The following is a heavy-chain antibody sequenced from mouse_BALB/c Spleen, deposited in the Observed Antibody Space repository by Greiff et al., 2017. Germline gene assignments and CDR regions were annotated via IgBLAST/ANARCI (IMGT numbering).Heavy chain of an antibody. D-gene: IGHD2-4*01. V-gene: IGHV1-74*01. CDR1: GYSFTSYW. CDR3: ARSRGHYDDYFDY. CDR2: IDPSDSET. J-gene: IGHJ2*01. Sequence: QVQLQQSGPQLVRPGASVKISCKASGYSFTSYWMHWVKQRPGQGLEWIGMIDPSDSETRLNQKFKDKATLTVDKSSSTAYMQLSSPTSEDSAVYYCARSRGHYDDYFDYWGQGTTLTVSS.